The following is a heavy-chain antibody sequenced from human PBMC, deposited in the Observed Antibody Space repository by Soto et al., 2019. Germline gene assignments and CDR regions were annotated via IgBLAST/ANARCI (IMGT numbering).Heavy chain of an antibody. D-gene: IGHD4-17*01. CDR2: IYYSGST. J-gene: IGHJ6*02. CDR3: ARLRVTTNYYYYGMDV. V-gene: IGHV4-39*01. CDR1: GGSISSSSYY. Sequence: SETLSLTCTVSGGSISSSSYYWGWIRQPPGKGLEWIGSIYYSGSTYYNPSLKSRVTISVDTSKNQFSLKLSSVTAADTAVYYCARLRVTTNYYYYGMDVWGQGTTVTVSS.